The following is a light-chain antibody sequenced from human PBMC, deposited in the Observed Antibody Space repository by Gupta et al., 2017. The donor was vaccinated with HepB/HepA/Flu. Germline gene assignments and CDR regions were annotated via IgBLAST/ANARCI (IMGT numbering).Light chain of an antibody. CDR1: SSNVGSKN. J-gene: IGLJ2*01. CDR2: YNT. V-gene: IGLV1-44*01. CDR3: AAWDESLNGVV. Sequence: QSVLTQSPSLSGTPGQRVTIPCYGSSSNVGSKNVNWYQQLPGRAPKLLIYYNTERPSGVPDRFSGSKSDTSASLAISDLQSEDEADYYCAAWDESLNGVVFGGGTKLTVL.